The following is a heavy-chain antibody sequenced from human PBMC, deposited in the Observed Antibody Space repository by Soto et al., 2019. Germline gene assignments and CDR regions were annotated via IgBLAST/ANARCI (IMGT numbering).Heavy chain of an antibody. CDR1: GFTFSSYA. CDR2: ISGSGGST. Sequence: GGSLRLSCAASGFTFSSYAMSWVRQAPGKGLEWVSAISGSGGSTYYADSVKGRFTISRDNSKNTLYLQMNSLRAEDTAVYYCAKDGERLRYFDWLLYYWGQGTLVTV. J-gene: IGHJ4*02. V-gene: IGHV3-23*01. D-gene: IGHD3-9*01. CDR3: AKDGERLRYFDWLLYY.